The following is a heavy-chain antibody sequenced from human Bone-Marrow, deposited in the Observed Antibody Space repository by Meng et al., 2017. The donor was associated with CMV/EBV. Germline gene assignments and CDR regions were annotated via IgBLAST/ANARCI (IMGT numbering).Heavy chain of an antibody. CDR3: ARMIVVVRGGGWFDP. CDR2: ISSSSSYT. V-gene: IGHV3-11*06. Sequence: QVQLVDSGGGLVKPGGSLRLSCTASGFTFSDYYMSWIRQAPGKGLEWVSYISSSSSYTNYADSVKGRFTISRDNAKNSLYLQMNSLRAEDTAVYYCARMIVVVRGGGWFDPWGQGTLVTVSS. D-gene: IGHD3-22*01. CDR1: GFTFSDYY. J-gene: IGHJ5*02.